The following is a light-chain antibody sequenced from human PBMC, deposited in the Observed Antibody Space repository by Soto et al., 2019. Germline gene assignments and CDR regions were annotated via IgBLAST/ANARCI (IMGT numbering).Light chain of an antibody. Sequence: DVVMAQSPLSLPVTLGQPASISCRSNQSLVHSDGIAYFSWFQQRPGRSPRRLIYKVSNRDSGVPARFSRSRSGTHFALKISRVEAYDVGVYYRMQGTHCTITFGEGTRGEI. CDR1: QSLVHSDGIAY. V-gene: IGKV2-30*02. CDR2: KVS. CDR3: MQGTHCTIT. J-gene: IGKJ5*01.